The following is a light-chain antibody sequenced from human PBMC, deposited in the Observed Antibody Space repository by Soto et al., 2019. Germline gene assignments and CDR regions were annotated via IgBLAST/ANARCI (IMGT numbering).Light chain of an antibody. V-gene: IGKV3-20*01. CDR1: QSVSSSF. Sequence: EIGLTRSPGPVSLSQGERATLSCRASQSVSSSFLAWYQNKPGQSPRLLIYDVSIRATGVPARFSGSASETDFNLTISGLQSEDSAVYLCQQYNNWPFSFGQGTQRDIK. J-gene: IGKJ5*01. CDR3: QQYNNWPFS. CDR2: DVS.